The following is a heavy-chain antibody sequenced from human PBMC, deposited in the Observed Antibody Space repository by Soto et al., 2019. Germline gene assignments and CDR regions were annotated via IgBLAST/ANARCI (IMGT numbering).Heavy chain of an antibody. D-gene: IGHD3-3*01. V-gene: IGHV4-4*02. J-gene: IGHJ4*02. CDR3: ARVSSSTYYDFWSGYSHTSFDY. CDR2: IYHSGST. CDR1: GGSISSSNW. Sequence: QVQLQESGPGLVKPSGTLSLTCAVSGGSISSSNWWSWVRQPPGKGLEWIGEIYHSGSTNYNPSLKSRVTISVDKSKKQFSLKLSSVTAADTAVYYCARVSSSTYYDFWSGYSHTSFDYWGQGTLVTVSS.